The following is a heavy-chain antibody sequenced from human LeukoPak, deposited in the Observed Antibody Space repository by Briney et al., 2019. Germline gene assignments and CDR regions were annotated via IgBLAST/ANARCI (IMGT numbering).Heavy chain of an antibody. CDR1: GGTFSSYA. Sequence: SVKVSCKASGGTFSSYAISWVRQAPGQGLEWMGGIIPIFGTANYAQKFQGRVTITTDESTSTAYMELSSQRSEDTAVYYCARGPRLRFGDWFDPWGQGTLVTVSS. J-gene: IGHJ5*02. D-gene: IGHD5-12*01. CDR2: IIPIFGTA. V-gene: IGHV1-69*05. CDR3: ARGPRLRFGDWFDP.